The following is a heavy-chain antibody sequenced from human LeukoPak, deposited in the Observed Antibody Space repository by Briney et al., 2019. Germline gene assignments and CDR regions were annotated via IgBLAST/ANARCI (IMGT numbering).Heavy chain of an antibody. V-gene: IGHV4-61*02. CDR2: IYTSGST. D-gene: IGHD2-15*01. CDR1: GGSINSATYY. CDR3: ARNSCPSGTCYDNRGYFDY. J-gene: IGHJ4*02. Sequence: SETLSLTCTVSGGSINSATYYWTWIRQPAGKGLEWIGRIYTSGSTNYNPSLKSRVTISVDTSKNQFSLKLSSVTAADTAVYYCARNSCPSGTCYDNRGYFDYWGQGTLVTVSS.